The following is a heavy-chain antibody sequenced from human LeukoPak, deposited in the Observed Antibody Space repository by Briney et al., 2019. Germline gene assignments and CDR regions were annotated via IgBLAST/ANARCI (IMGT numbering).Heavy chain of an antibody. Sequence: PSETLSLTCTVSGGSISSYYWSWIRQPPGKGLEWIGYIYTSGSTNYSPSLKSRVTISVDTSKNQFSLKLSSVTAADTAVYYCARKRMDTAMVYYYYYMDVWGQGTLVTVSS. CDR3: ARKRMDTAMVYYYYYMDV. D-gene: IGHD5-18*01. CDR1: GGSISSYY. V-gene: IGHV4-4*09. J-gene: IGHJ6*03. CDR2: IYTSGST.